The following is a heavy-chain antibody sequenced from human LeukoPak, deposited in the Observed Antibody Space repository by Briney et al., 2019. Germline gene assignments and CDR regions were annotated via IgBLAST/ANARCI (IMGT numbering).Heavy chain of an antibody. Sequence: SETLSLTCTVSGGSISSYYWSWIRQPPGKGLEWIGYIYYTGNTNYNPSLKSRVTVSVDTSKNQFSLRLSSVTAADTAVYYCARDRPHISGSPHFDYWGQGTLVTVSS. CDR1: GGSISSYY. CDR2: IYYTGNT. V-gene: IGHV4-59*01. J-gene: IGHJ4*02. D-gene: IGHD6-19*01. CDR3: ARDRPHISGSPHFDY.